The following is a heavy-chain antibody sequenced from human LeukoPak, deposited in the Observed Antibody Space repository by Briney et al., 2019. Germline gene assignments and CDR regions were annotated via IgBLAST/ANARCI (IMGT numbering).Heavy chain of an antibody. D-gene: IGHD4-17*01. Sequence: ASVRVSCKASGYAFTSYDFNWVRQAPGQGLEGLGWMNPNSGDTGYAQRFQGRVSMTRDTSITTAYMELSSLRSDDTAIYYCARNTPNYGDFDFWGQGTLVTVSS. CDR2: MNPNSGDT. V-gene: IGHV1-8*01. J-gene: IGHJ4*02. CDR1: GYAFTSYD. CDR3: ARNTPNYGDFDF.